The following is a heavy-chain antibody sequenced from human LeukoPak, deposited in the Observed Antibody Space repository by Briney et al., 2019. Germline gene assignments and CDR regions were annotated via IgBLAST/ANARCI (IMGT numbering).Heavy chain of an antibody. CDR1: GGSISRYY. CDR3: ARVVRRGYSSGWLAAFDI. J-gene: IGHJ3*02. CDR2: IYYSGST. V-gene: IGHV4-59*01. D-gene: IGHD6-19*01. Sequence: PSEALSLTCTVSGGSISRYYWSWIRQAPGKGLEWIGYIYYSGSTNYNPSLKRRVTISVDTSKNQFSLKLSAVTAADTAVYYCARVVRRGYSSGWLAAFDIWGQGTMVTVSS.